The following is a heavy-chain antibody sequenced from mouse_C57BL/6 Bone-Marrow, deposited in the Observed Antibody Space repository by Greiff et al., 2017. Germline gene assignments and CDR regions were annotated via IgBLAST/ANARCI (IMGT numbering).Heavy chain of an antibody. D-gene: IGHD2-4*01. Sequence: VQLQQSDAELVKPGASVKLSCKASGYTFTDYTIHWMKQRPEQGLEWIGYIYPRAGSTKYNEKFKGKATFTADTSSSTAYMQLNSLTSEDSAVYFCARHLIYDDYDGGFAYWGQGTLVTVSA. CDR1: GYTFTDYT. J-gene: IGHJ3*01. CDR2: IYPRAGST. V-gene: IGHV1-78*01. CDR3: ARHLIYDDYDGGFAY.